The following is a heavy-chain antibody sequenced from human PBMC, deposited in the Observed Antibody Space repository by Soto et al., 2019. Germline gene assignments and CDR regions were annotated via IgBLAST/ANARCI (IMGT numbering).Heavy chain of an antibody. J-gene: IGHJ4*02. CDR1: GDSVSRNSAA. CDR3: TGQSVAGAIDY. D-gene: IGHD6-19*01. Sequence: SQTLSLTCAISGDSVSRNSAAWHWIRQSPSRGLEWLGRTYYRSKWYNGYSVSVKSRITINPDTSKNQFSLQLNSVSPEDTAVYYCTGQSVAGAIDYWGQGTPVTVSS. CDR2: TYYRSKWYN. V-gene: IGHV6-1*01.